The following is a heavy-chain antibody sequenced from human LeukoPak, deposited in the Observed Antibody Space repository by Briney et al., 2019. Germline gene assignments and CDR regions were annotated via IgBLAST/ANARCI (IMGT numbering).Heavy chain of an antibody. D-gene: IGHD3-3*01. V-gene: IGHV4-30-2*01. Sequence: PSQTLSLTCAVSGGSISSGGYSWSWIRQPPGKGLEWIGYIYHSGSTYYNPSLKSRVTISVDTSKNQFSLKLSSVTAADTAVYYCARDIEDGSTIFGVVTIRYYYYYYMDVWGKGTTVTVSS. J-gene: IGHJ6*03. CDR2: IYHSGST. CDR1: GGSISSGGYS. CDR3: ARDIEDGSTIFGVVTIRYYYYYYMDV.